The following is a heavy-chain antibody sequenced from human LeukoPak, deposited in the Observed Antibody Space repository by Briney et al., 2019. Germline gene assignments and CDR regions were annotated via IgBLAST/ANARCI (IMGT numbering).Heavy chain of an antibody. Sequence: ASAKVSCKTSGYTFTNYAMNWVRQAPGQGLEWMGWTHPSTGNPTYAQGFTGRFVFSLDTSVSTTYLQISSLKAEDTAVYYCARAFQSLGGLSLPDYWGQGTLVTVSS. D-gene: IGHD3-16*02. V-gene: IGHV7-4-1*02. CDR1: GYTFTNYA. J-gene: IGHJ4*02. CDR2: THPSTGNP. CDR3: ARAFQSLGGLSLPDY.